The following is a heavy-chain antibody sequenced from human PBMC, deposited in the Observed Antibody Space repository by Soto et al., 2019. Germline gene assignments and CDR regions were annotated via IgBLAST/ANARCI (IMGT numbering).Heavy chain of an antibody. CDR2: IIPIRGIA. J-gene: IGHJ4*02. Sequence: QVQLVQSGAEVKKPGSSVKVSCKASGATFSSYTISWVRQAPGQGLEWMGRIIPIRGIANYAQTFKGRVTITADKSTSTGYMELSRLRSEDTALYYCALVNMVRGEGQLEYWGQGTLVTVSS. D-gene: IGHD3-10*01. V-gene: IGHV1-69*02. CDR3: ALVNMVRGEGQLEY. CDR1: GATFSSYT.